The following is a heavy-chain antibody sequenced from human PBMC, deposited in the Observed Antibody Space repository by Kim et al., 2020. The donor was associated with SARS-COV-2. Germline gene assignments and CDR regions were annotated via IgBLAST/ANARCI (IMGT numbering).Heavy chain of an antibody. CDR2: IYAGGST. CDR3: AYCSSTSCYNYYYYYGMDV. Sequence: GGSLRLSCAASGFTVSSNYMSWVRQAPGKGLEWVSIIYAGGSTYYADSVKGRFTISRDNSKNTLYLQMNSLRAEDTAVYYCAYCSSTSCYNYYYYYGMDVWGQGTTVTVSS. J-gene: IGHJ6*02. V-gene: IGHV3-66*01. D-gene: IGHD2-2*02. CDR1: GFTVSSNY.